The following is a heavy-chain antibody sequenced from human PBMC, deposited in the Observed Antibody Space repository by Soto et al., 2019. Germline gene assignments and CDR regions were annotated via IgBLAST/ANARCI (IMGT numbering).Heavy chain of an antibody. CDR3: SRDGEGYKMEY. CDR2: INSDGSGT. Sequence: EVQLVESGGGLVQPGGSLRLSCAASGFTFSNYWMDWVRQAPGKGLVWVSRINSDGSGTRYADSVTGRLTIFRKNAKNKMYLQMNSLRAEDTAVYYCSRDGEGYKMEYWGQGTLVTVSS. V-gene: IGHV3-74*01. D-gene: IGHD2-8*01. J-gene: IGHJ4*02. CDR1: GFTFSNYW.